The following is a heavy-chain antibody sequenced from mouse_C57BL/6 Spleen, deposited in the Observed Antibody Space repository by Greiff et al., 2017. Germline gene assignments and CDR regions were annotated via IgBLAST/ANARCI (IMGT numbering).Heavy chain of an antibody. CDR2: IWRGGST. J-gene: IGHJ4*01. D-gene: IGHD2-1*01. CDR3: AKGYYGNYEDYAMDY. Sequence: VKLVESGPGLVQPSQSLSITCTVSGFSLTSYGVHWVRQSPGKGLEWLGVIWRGGSTDYNAAFMSRLSITKDNSKSQVFFKMNSLQADDTAIYYCAKGYYGNYEDYAMDYWGQGTSVTVSS. V-gene: IGHV2-5*01. CDR1: GFSLTSYG.